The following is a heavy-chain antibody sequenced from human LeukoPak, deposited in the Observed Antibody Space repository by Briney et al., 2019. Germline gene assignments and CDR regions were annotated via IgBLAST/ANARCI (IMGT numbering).Heavy chain of an antibody. Sequence: SETLSLTCSVSCGSTSSSSYYWCWIRQPPGKGLEWIGSIYYSGSTYYNPSLKSRVTISVDTSKNKFSLKLSSVTAADTAVYYCARRRTGHESTGYYYFDYWGQGTLVTVSS. CDR1: CGSTSSSSYY. CDR2: IYYSGST. J-gene: IGHJ4*02. D-gene: IGHD3-22*01. V-gene: IGHV4-39*01. CDR3: ARRRTGHESTGYYYFDY.